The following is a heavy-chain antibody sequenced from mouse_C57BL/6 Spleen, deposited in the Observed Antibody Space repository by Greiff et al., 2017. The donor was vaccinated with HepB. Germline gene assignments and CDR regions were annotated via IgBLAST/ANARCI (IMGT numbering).Heavy chain of an antibody. CDR1: GYSITSGYY. V-gene: IGHV3-6*01. CDR2: ISYDGSN. J-gene: IGHJ2*01. D-gene: IGHD2-4*01. Sequence: EVQLVESGPGLVKPSQSLSLTCSVTGYSITSGYYWNWIRQFPGNKLEWMGYISYDGSNNYNPSLKNRISITRDTSKNQFFLKLNSVTTEDTATYYCARDSDYDGREYYFDYWGQGTTLTVSS. CDR3: ARDSDYDGREYYFDY.